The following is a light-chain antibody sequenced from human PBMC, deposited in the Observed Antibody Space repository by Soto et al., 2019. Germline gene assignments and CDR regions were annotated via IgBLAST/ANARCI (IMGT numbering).Light chain of an antibody. CDR2: AAS. V-gene: IGKV1-39*02. Sequence: DIQMTQSPSCLSASVGDRVTITCRASQSISSYLNWYQQKPGKAPKLLIYAASSLQSGVPSRFSGSGSGTEFTLTISSLQSEDFAVYYCQQYNNWPWTFGQGTKVDI. J-gene: IGKJ1*01. CDR1: QSISSY. CDR3: QQYNNWPWT.